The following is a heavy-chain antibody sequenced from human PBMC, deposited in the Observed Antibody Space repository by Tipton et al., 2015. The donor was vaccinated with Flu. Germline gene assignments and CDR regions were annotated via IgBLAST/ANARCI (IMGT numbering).Heavy chain of an antibody. CDR2: IYNNGST. V-gene: IGHV4-59*01. D-gene: IGHD4-11*01. Sequence: TLSLTCTVSGDSISSYYWSWIRQPPGKGLEWIGYIYNNGSTNYSPSLKSRVTISLDTSKNQFSLKLSSVTAADTAVYYCARRDFSNYVSEPKNWCDVGGQGILVTVSS. J-gene: IGHJ5*02. CDR1: GDSISSYY. CDR3: ARRDFSNYVSEPKNWCDV.